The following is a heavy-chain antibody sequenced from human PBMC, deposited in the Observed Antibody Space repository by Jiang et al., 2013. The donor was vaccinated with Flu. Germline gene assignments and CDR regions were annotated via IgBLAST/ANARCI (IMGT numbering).Heavy chain of an antibody. CDR3: ARGRDYYGSGKYIYYGMDV. CDR1: GGSISSGGYY. D-gene: IGHD3-10*01. V-gene: IGHV4-31*01. J-gene: IGHJ6*02. CDR2: IYYSGST. Sequence: YGSGLVKPSQTLSLTCTVSGGSISSGGYYWSWIRQHPGKGLEWIGYIYYSGSTYYNPSLKSLVTISVDTSKNQFSLKLSSVTAADTAVYYCARGRDYYGSGKYIYYGMDVVGPRDHGHRLL.